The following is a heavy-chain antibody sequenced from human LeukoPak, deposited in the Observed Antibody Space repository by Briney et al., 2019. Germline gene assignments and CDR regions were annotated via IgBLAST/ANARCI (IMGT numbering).Heavy chain of an antibody. CDR3: ARVGPYSSGWYLDY. Sequence: SETLSLTCTVSGGSISSSSYYWGWIRQPPGKGLEWIGEINHSGSTNYNPSLKSRVTISVDTSKNQFSLKLSSVTAADTAVYYCARVGPYSSGWYLDYWGQGTLVTVSS. CDR1: GGSISSSSYY. D-gene: IGHD6-19*01. J-gene: IGHJ4*02. V-gene: IGHV4-39*07. CDR2: INHSGST.